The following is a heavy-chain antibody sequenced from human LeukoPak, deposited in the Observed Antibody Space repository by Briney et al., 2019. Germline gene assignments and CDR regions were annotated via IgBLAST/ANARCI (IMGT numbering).Heavy chain of an antibody. CDR1: GYTFTSYY. J-gene: IGHJ5*02. D-gene: IGHD4-17*01. CDR3: ARDVHGDYGSGWFDP. V-gene: IGHV1-46*01. Sequence: ASVKVSCKASGYTFTSYYMHWVRQAPGQGLEWMGIINPSGGSTSYAQKFQGRVTITKDESTRTVYLELTSPASDDTAVYYCARDVHGDYGSGWFDPWGQGTLVSVSS. CDR2: INPSGGST.